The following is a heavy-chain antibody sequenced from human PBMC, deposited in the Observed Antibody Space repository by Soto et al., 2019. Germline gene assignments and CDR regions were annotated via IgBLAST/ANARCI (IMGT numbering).Heavy chain of an antibody. CDR1: GGTFSSYA. Sequence: SVKVSCKASGGTFSSYAISWVRQAPGQGLEWMGGIIPIFGTANYAQKFQGRVTITADESTSTAYMELSSLRSEDTAVYYCARVGVRDIVLVPAAISNWLDPWG. CDR3: ARVGVRDIVLVPAAISNWLDP. V-gene: IGHV1-69*13. J-gene: IGHJ5*02. CDR2: IIPIFGTA. D-gene: IGHD2-2*02.